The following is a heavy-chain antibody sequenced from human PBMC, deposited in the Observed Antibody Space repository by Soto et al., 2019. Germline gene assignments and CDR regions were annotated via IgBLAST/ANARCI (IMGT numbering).Heavy chain of an antibody. D-gene: IGHD4-17*01. V-gene: IGHV3-30*18. CDR3: AKDPRLRPGRPMDV. CDR1: GFTFSSYG. J-gene: IGHJ6*02. CDR2: ISYDGSNK. Sequence: GGSLRLSCAASGFTFSSYGMHWVRQAPGKGLEWVAVISYDGSNKYYADSVKGRFTISRDNSKNTLYLQMNSLRAEDTAVYYCAKDPRLRPGRPMDVWGQGTTVTVSS.